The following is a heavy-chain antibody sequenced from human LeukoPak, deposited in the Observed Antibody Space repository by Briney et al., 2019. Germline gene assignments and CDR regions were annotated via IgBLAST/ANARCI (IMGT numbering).Heavy chain of an antibody. Sequence: ASVNVSCKASGYSFTSNYIHWVRQAPGQGLEWMGMIYPRDGSTSYAQKLQGRVTMTTDTSTSTAYMELRSLRADDTAVYYCARDHPHDYDSSGYPIPWGQGTLVTVSS. CDR3: ARDHPHDYDSSGYPIP. CDR2: IYPRDGST. V-gene: IGHV1-46*01. CDR1: GYSFTSNY. D-gene: IGHD3-22*01. J-gene: IGHJ4*02.